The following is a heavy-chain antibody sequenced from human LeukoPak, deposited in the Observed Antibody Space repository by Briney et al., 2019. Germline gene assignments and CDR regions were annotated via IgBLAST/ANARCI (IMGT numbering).Heavy chain of an antibody. Sequence: GGSLRLSCAASGFTFSSYAMHWLRQAPGKGLEWVAVISYDGSNKYYADSVKGRFTISRDNSKNTLYLQMNSLRVEDTAVYYCARASGGVLGTFDYWGQGTLVTVSS. V-gene: IGHV3-30*04. D-gene: IGHD2-8*01. CDR2: ISYDGSNK. CDR1: GFTFSSYA. J-gene: IGHJ4*02. CDR3: ARASGGVLGTFDY.